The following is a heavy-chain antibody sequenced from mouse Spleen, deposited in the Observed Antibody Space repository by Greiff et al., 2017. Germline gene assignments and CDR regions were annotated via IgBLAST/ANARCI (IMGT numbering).Heavy chain of an antibody. V-gene: IGHV1-69*02. D-gene: IGHD1-1*01. CDR3: TLLRYPFDY. J-gene: IGHJ2*01. Sequence: QVQLKQPGAELVRPGASVKLSCKASGYTFTSYWINWVKQRPGQGLEWIGNIYPSDSYTNYNQKFKDKATLTVDKSSSTAYMQLSSPTSEDSAVYYCTLLRYPFDYWGQGTTLTVSS. CDR2: IYPSDSYT. CDR1: GYTFTSYW.